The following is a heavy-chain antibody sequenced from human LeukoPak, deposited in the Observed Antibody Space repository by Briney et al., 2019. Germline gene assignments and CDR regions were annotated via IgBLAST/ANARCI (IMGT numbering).Heavy chain of an antibody. Sequence: GGSLRLSCAASGFTFSKAWMSWVRQAPGKGLEWVGRIKSKTDGGTTDYAAPVKGRFTISRDDSRNTLSLQMNSLKTEDTAVYYCTTITMIREHEDYWGQGTLVTVSP. CDR1: GFTFSKAW. D-gene: IGHD3-10*01. CDR3: TTITMIREHEDY. V-gene: IGHV3-15*01. J-gene: IGHJ4*02. CDR2: IKSKTDGGTT.